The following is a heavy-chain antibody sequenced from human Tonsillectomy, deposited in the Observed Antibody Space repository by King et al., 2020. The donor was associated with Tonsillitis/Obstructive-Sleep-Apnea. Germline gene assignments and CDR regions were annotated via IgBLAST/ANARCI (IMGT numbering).Heavy chain of an antibody. Sequence: QLVQSGAEVKKPGASVNLSCKGSGYTFTRYSMNWVRQAPGQGLEWMGIINPIDGYTTYAQKFQDRVTMTRDTSTSTVYLELSRRTSEDTAMYFFARDTPIDRVIDVWGQGTLVTVAS. CDR1: GYTFTRYS. D-gene: IGHD3-10*01. CDR3: ARDTPIDRVIDV. J-gene: IGHJ4*02. CDR2: INPIDGYT. V-gene: IGHV1-46*01.